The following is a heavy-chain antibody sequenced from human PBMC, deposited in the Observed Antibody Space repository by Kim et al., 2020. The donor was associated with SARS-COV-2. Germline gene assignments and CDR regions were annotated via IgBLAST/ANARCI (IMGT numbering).Heavy chain of an antibody. Sequence: GGSLRLSCAASRFTFNNYSMHWVRQAPGKGLEWVAVISYDGSNQYYADSVKGRFTISRDNSKNTLYLQMNSLRAEDTAFYYCAKDVFGGAYCSSTSCYTLDYWGQGTLVTVSS. J-gene: IGHJ4*02. CDR1: RFTFNNYS. V-gene: IGHV3-30*18. D-gene: IGHD2-2*02. CDR2: ISYDGSNQ. CDR3: AKDVFGGAYCSSTSCYTLDY.